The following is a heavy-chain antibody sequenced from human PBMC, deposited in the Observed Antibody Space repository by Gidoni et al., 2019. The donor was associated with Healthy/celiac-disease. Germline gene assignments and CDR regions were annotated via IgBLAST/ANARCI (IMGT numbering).Heavy chain of an antibody. CDR1: GRTFSSYA. Sequence: QVQLVQSGAEVKKPGSSVKVSCKASGRTFSSYAISWVRQAPGQGLEWMGGIIPIFGTANYAQKFQGRVTITADESTSTAYMELSSLRSEDTAVYYCASSAGLTSYDAFDIWGQGTMVTVSS. CDR3: ASSAGLTSYDAFDI. CDR2: IIPIFGTA. V-gene: IGHV1-69*01. D-gene: IGHD6-13*01. J-gene: IGHJ3*02.